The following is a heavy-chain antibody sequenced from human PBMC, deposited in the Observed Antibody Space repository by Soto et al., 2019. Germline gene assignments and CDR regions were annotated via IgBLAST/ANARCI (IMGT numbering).Heavy chain of an antibody. D-gene: IGHD6-13*01. CDR1: GFTFSSYA. V-gene: IGHV3-23*01. Sequence: GGSLRLSCAASGFTFSSYAMSWVRQAPGKGLEWVSAISGSGGSTYYADSVKGRFTISRDNSKNTLYLQMNSLRAEDTAVYYCAKDYSSSWYFDWFDPWGQGTLVTVSS. CDR3: AKDYSSSWYFDWFDP. J-gene: IGHJ5*02. CDR2: ISGSGGST.